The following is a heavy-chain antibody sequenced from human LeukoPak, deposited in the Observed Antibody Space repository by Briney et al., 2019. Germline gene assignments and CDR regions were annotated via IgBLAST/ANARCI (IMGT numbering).Heavy chain of an antibody. CDR1: GGSISSSSYY. J-gene: IGHJ4*02. CDR2: IYYSGST. D-gene: IGHD6-19*01. V-gene: IGHV4-39*01. Sequence: PSETLSLTCTVSGGSISSSSYYWGWIRQPPGKGLEWIGSIYYSGSTYYNPSLKGRVTISVDTSKNQFSLKLSSVTAADTAVYYCASSIAVAVHFDYWGQGTLVTVSS. CDR3: ASSIAVAVHFDY.